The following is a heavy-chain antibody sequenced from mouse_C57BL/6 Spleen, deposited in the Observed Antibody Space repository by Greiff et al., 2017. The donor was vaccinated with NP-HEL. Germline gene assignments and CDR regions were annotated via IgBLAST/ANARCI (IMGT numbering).Heavy chain of an antibody. CDR2: ISDGGSYT. CDR3: AREDSNYGRFAY. D-gene: IGHD2-5*01. V-gene: IGHV5-4*01. CDR1: GFTFSSYA. Sequence: EVMLVESGGGLVKPGGSLKLSCAASGFTFSSYAMSWVRQTPEKRLEWVATISDGGSYTYYPDNVKGRFTISRDNAKNNLYLQMSHLKSEDTAMDYCAREDSNYGRFAYWGQGTLVTVSA. J-gene: IGHJ3*01.